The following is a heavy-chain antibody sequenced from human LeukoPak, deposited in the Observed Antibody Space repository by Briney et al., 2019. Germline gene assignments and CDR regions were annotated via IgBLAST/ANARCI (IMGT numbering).Heavy chain of an antibody. Sequence: SETLSLTCTVSGGSISSSSYYWGWIRQPPGKGLEWIGSIYYSGSTHYNPSLKSRVTISVDTSKNQFSLKLSSVTAADTAVYYCARSEGGGLWGYYFYYWGQGTLVTVSS. V-gene: IGHV4-39*07. J-gene: IGHJ4*02. D-gene: IGHD2-21*01. CDR2: IYYSGST. CDR3: ARSEGGGLWGYYFYY. CDR1: GGSISSSSYY.